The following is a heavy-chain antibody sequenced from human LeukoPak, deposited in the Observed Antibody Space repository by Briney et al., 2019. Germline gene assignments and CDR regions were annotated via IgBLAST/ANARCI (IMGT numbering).Heavy chain of an antibody. D-gene: IGHD3-16*01. CDR1: GFTVSSNY. V-gene: IGHV3-53*01. Sequence: QAGGSLRLSCAASGFTVSSNYMSWVRQAPGKGLEWVSVIYSGGSTYYADSVKGRFTISRDNSKNTLYLQMNSLRAEDTAVYYCGREGRYVWGIYYDYGGQGTLVTVSS. J-gene: IGHJ4*02. CDR3: GREGRYVWGIYYDY. CDR2: IYSGGST.